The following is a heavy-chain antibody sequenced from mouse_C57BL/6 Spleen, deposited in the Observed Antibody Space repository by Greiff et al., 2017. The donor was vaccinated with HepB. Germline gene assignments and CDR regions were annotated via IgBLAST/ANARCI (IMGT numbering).Heavy chain of an antibody. J-gene: IGHJ2*01. V-gene: IGHV1-59*01. CDR3: ARGENYYSNDDY. D-gene: IGHD2-5*01. Sequence: QVQLQQPGAELVRPGTSVKLSCKASGYTFTSYWMHWVKQRPGQGLEWIGVIDPSDSYTNYNQKFKGKATLTVDTSSSTAYMQLSSLTSEDSAVYYCARGENYYSNDDYWGQGTTLTVSS. CDR1: GYTFTSYW. CDR2: IDPSDSYT.